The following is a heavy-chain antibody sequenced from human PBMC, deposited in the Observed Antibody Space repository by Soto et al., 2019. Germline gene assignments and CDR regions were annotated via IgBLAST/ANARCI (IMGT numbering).Heavy chain of an antibody. V-gene: IGHV4-4*02. J-gene: IGHJ4*02. Sequence: SETLSLTCAVSCGSFTSNNWLTWVRQPPGQGLEWIGEIYRTGSTNYNPSLKSRVTISLDKSENQFSLKVTSLTAADTAVYYCASRDPGTSVDYWGQGTLVTVSS. CDR2: IYRTGST. CDR1: CGSFTSNNW. D-gene: IGHD1-7*01. CDR3: ASRDPGTSVDY.